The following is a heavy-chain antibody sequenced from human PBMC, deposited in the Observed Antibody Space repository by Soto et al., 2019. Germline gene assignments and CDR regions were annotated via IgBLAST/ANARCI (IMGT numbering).Heavy chain of an antibody. Sequence: GGSLRLSCAASGFPFSSYSMNWVRQAPGKGLEWVSSISSSSSYIYYADSVKGRFTISRDNAKNSLYLQMNSLRAEDTAVYYCCYYGSGRYDAFDIWGQGTMVTVSS. D-gene: IGHD3-10*01. J-gene: IGHJ3*02. CDR1: GFPFSSYS. CDR2: ISSSSSYI. CDR3: CYYGSGRYDAFDI. V-gene: IGHV3-21*01.